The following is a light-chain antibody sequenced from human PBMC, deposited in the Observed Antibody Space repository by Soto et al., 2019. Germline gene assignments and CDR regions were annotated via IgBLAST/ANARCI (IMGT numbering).Light chain of an antibody. CDR3: QQYGSSFT. V-gene: IGKV3-20*01. CDR1: QSVRGNY. CDR2: GAS. Sequence: EIVLTQSPGTLSLSPGERATLSCRASQSVRGNYLAWYQQKPGQAPRLLFYGASSRATDIPDSFSASGSGTYFTLTISRLEPEDVAVYYCQQYGSSFTFGQGTKLEIK. J-gene: IGKJ2*01.